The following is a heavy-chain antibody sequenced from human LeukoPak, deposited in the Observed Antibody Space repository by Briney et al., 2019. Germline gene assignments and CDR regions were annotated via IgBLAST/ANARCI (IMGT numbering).Heavy chain of an antibody. D-gene: IGHD5-12*01. CDR3: ARVLSRGYSGYDLWNYYYYYMDV. J-gene: IGHJ6*03. Sequence: GGSPRLSCAASGFTVSSNYMSWVRQAPGKGLEWVSVIYSGGSTYYADSVKGRFTISRDNSKNTLYLQMNSLRAEDTAVYYCARVLSRGYSGYDLWNYYYYYMDVWGKGTTVTVSS. V-gene: IGHV3-53*01. CDR2: IYSGGST. CDR1: GFTVSSNY.